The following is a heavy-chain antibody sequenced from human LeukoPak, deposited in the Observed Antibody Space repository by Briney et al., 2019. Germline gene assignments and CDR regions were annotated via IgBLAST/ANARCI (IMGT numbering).Heavy chain of an antibody. D-gene: IGHD3-22*01. CDR3: AKDRRFSSYSADY. Sequence: GGSLRLSCAASGFTFSSYSMNWVRQAPGKGLEYVSVISSNGGSTYYANSVKGRFSISRDNSKNTLYLQMNSLRAEDTAVYYCAKDRRFSSYSADYWGQGTLVAVSS. CDR2: ISSNGGST. J-gene: IGHJ4*02. CDR1: GFTFSSYS. V-gene: IGHV3-64*01.